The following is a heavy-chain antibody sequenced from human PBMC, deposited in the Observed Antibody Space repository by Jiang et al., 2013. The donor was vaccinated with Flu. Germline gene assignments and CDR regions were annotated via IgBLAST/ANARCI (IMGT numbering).Heavy chain of an antibody. CDR1: GYTFSNYA. CDR3: ARDDGSSWLLDY. D-gene: IGHD6-13*01. Sequence: AEVKKPGASVKVSCKASGYTFSNYALHWVRQAPGQRLEWMGWIIPGYGNTKYSQNFQGRVTITRDTSASTAYMELSSLRSEDTAAYYCARDDGSSWLLDYWGQGTLVTVSS. V-gene: IGHV1-3*01. CDR2: IIPGYGNT. J-gene: IGHJ4*02.